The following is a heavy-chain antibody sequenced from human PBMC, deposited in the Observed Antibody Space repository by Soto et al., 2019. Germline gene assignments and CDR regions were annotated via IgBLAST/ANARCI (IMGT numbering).Heavy chain of an antibody. CDR1: GFTFSSYS. J-gene: IGHJ4*02. D-gene: IGHD3-22*01. Sequence: GGSLRLSCAASGFTFSSYSMNWVRQAPGKGLEWVSSISSSSSYIYYADSVKGRFTISRDNAKNSLYLQMNSLRAEDTAVYYCARVSLEDYDSSGYSDYWGQGTLVTVS. V-gene: IGHV3-21*01. CDR2: ISSSSSYI. CDR3: ARVSLEDYDSSGYSDY.